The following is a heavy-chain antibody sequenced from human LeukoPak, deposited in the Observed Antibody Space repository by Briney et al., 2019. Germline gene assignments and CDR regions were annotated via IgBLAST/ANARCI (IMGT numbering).Heavy chain of an antibody. J-gene: IGHJ5*02. D-gene: IGHD6-13*01. V-gene: IGHV4-30-2*01. Sequence: SETLSLTCTVSGGSISSGGYYWSWIRQPPGKGLEWIGYIYHSGSTYYNPSLKSRVTISVDRSKNQFSLKLSSVTAADTAVYYCARVPTWGSSWYSWFDPWGQGTLVTVSS. CDR2: IYHSGST. CDR3: ARVPTWGSSWYSWFDP. CDR1: GGSISSGGYY.